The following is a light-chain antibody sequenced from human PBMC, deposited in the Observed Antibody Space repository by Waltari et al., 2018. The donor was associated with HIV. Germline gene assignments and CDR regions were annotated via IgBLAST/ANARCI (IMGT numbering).Light chain of an antibody. CDR1: SSDVGGYNY. J-gene: IGLJ3*02. CDR2: EVG. Sequence: QSALTQPASVSGSPGQSITISCTGTSSDVGGYNYVSWYQQNPGKAPKLMIDEVGNRPSVVSNRFSGSKSGNTASLTISGLQAEDEADYYCSSYTSSSTWVFGGGTKLTVL. V-gene: IGLV2-14*01. CDR3: SSYTSSSTWV.